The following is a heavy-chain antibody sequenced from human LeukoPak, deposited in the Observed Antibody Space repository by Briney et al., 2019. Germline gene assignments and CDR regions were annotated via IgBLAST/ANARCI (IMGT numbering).Heavy chain of an antibody. CDR3: ASLGVPAARYYFDY. J-gene: IGHJ4*02. CDR1: GYTFTSYD. CDR2: MNPNSGNT. D-gene: IGHD2-2*01. Sequence: ASVKVSCKASGYTFTSYDINWVRQATGQGLEWMGWMNPNSGNTGYAQKFQGRVTITRNTSISTAYMELSSLRSEDTAVYYCASLGVPAARYYFDYWGQGTLVTVSS. V-gene: IGHV1-8*03.